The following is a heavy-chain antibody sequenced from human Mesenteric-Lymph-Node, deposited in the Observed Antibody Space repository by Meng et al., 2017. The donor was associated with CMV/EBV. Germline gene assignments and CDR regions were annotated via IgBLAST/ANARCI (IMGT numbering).Heavy chain of an antibody. J-gene: IGHJ4*02. CDR3: TTEYGGKNSLDY. V-gene: IGHV3-15*01. CDR2: IKSKTEGATI. D-gene: IGHD4-23*01. CDR1: GFPFSNAW. Sequence: GGSLRLSCAASGFPFSNAWMNWVRQAPGKGLEWVGRIKSKTEGATIDYSAPVKGRFIISRDDSKNTIYLQMNSLQTEDTAVYYCTTEYGGKNSLDYWGQGTLVTVSS.